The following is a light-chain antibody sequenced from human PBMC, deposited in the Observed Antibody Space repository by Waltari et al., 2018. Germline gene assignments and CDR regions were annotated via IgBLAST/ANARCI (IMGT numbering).Light chain of an antibody. CDR3: QHYNDYRT. CDR1: QSISTW. Sequence: DIQMTQSPSTLSASVGDRVIITCRASQSISTWLAWYQQKPGKAPKLLIFAASSLQTGVPSRFSGSGSGTEFTLPINSLQPDDFATYYCQHYNDYRTFGQGTKVEIK. J-gene: IGKJ1*01. CDR2: AAS. V-gene: IGKV1-5*01.